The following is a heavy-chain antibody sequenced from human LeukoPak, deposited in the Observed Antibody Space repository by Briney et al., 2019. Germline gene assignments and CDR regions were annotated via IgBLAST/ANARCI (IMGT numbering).Heavy chain of an antibody. CDR3: AREWDGGFGY. CDR2: ISSSSSYK. Sequence: GGSLRLSCAASGFTFSSYSMNWVRQAPGKGLEWVSFISSSSSYKYYADSVKGRFTISRDNAKNSLYLQMNSLRAEDTAVYYCAREWDGGFGYWGQGTLVTVSS. D-gene: IGHD1-26*01. V-gene: IGHV3-21*01. CDR1: GFTFSSYS. J-gene: IGHJ4*02.